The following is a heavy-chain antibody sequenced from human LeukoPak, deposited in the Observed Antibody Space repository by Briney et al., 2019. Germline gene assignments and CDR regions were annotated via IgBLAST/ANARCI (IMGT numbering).Heavy chain of an antibody. J-gene: IGHJ4*02. D-gene: IGHD1-26*01. CDR2: IYYSGST. Sequence: SETLSLTCSVSGGSFSSSSYYWSWIRQPPGKGLEWIGYIYYSGSTYYNPSLKSRVTISVDTSKNQFSLKLSSVTAADTAVYYCARVSGSYYYWGQGTLVTVSS. CDR1: GGSFSSSSYY. CDR3: ARVSGSYYY. V-gene: IGHV4-30-4*01.